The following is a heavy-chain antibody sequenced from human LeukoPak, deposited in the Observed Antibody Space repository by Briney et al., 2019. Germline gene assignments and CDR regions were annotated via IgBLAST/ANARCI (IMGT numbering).Heavy chain of an antibody. Sequence: ASVKVSCKASGYIFTNYGITWVRQAPGQGLEWMGWISVHNGKTNFAQKFRGRVTMTTDTSTNTAYMEVRSLTSDDTAVYYCARELTSSSDWGQGTLVTVSS. CDR1: GYIFTNYG. D-gene: IGHD2-2*01. V-gene: IGHV1-18*04. CDR3: ARELTSSSD. J-gene: IGHJ4*02. CDR2: ISVHNGKT.